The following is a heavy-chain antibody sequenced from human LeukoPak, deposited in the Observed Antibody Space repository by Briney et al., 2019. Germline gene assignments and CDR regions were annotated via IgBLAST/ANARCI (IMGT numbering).Heavy chain of an antibody. CDR3: AREAAAGT. CDR1: GFTFSGYW. V-gene: IGHV3-7*01. CDR2: IKQDESEK. D-gene: IGHD6-13*01. J-gene: IGHJ4*02. Sequence: PGGSLRLSCAASGFTFSGYWMTWVRQAPGKGLEWVANIKQDESEKYYMDSVKGRFTISRDNAKNSLYLQMNSLRAEDTAVYYCAREAAAGTWGQGTLVTVSS.